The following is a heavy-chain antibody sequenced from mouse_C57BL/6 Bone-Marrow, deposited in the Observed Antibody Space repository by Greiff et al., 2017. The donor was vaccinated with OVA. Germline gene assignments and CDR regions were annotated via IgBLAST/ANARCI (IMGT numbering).Heavy chain of an antibody. V-gene: IGHV1-81*01. CDR2: IYPRSGNT. J-gene: IGHJ2*01. CDR1: GYTFTSYG. D-gene: IGHD1-1*01. Sequence: QVQLKQSGAELARPGASVKLSCKASGYTFTSYGISWVKQRTGQGLEWIGEIYPRSGNTYYNEKFKGKATLTADKSSSTAYMELRSLTSEDSAVYFCARWFGTVAPYYWGQGTTLTVSS. CDR3: ARWFGTVAPYY.